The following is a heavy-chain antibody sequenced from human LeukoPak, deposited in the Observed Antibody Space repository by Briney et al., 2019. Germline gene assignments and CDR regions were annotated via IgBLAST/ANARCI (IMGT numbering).Heavy chain of an antibody. CDR3: ARASFCGSGSPEPDYYYYYGMDV. J-gene: IGHJ6*02. CDR1: GGSISSYY. V-gene: IGHV4-59*01. CDR2: IYYSGST. Sequence: SETLSLTCTVSGGSISSYYWSWIRQPPGKGLEWIGYIYYSGSTNYNPSLKSRVTISVDTSKNQFSLKLSSVTAADTAVYYCARASFCGSGSPEPDYYYYYGMDVWGQGTTVTVSS. D-gene: IGHD3-10*01.